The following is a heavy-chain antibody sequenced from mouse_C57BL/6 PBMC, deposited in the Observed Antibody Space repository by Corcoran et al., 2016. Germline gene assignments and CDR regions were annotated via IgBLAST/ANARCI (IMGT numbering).Heavy chain of an antibody. Sequence: QIQLVQSGPELKKPGETVKISCKASGYTFTTYGMSWVKQAPGKGLKWMGWINTYSGVPTYADDFKGRFAFSLETSASTAYLQINNLKNEDTATYFCARRYYGSFYDFDYWGQGTTLTVSS. D-gene: IGHD1-1*01. CDR3: ARRYYGSFYDFDY. CDR1: GYTFTTYG. V-gene: IGHV9-3*01. CDR2: INTYSGVP. J-gene: IGHJ2*01.